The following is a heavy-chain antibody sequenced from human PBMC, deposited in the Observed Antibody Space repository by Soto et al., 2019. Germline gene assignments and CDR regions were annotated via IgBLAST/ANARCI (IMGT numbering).Heavy chain of an antibody. CDR2: ISSSSSYI. J-gene: IGHJ5*02. CDR1: GFTFSSYS. V-gene: IGHV3-21*01. CDR3: AREDSVGVPAVITSVFDP. D-gene: IGHD2-2*01. Sequence: GGSLRLSCAASGFTFSSYSMNWVRQAPGKGLEWVSSISSSSSYIYYADSVKGRFTISRDNAKNSLYLQMNSLRAEDTAVYYCAREDSVGVPAVITSVFDPWAQGPLVTVAS.